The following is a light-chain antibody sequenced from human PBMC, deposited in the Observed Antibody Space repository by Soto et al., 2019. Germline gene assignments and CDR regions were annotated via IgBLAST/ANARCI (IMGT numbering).Light chain of an antibody. CDR2: AVS. CDR3: QKHNSAPFT. CDR1: QGIGNY. Sequence: DIQLTQSPSFLSASVGDRVTITCRASQGIGNYLAWYQQKPGKVPKLLIYAVSTLHSGVPSRFSGSGSGTDFTLTISSLQPEDVASYYCQKHNSAPFTFGPGTKVDIK. V-gene: IGKV1-27*01. J-gene: IGKJ3*01.